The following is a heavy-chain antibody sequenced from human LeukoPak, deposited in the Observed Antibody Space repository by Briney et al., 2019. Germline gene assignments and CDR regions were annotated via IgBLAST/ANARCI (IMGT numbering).Heavy chain of an antibody. CDR3: ARVRTITGTTPVDY. D-gene: IGHD1-20*01. CDR2: ISSSSSYI. J-gene: IGHJ4*02. V-gene: IGHV3-21*01. Sequence: GGSLRLSCAASGFTFSSYSMNWVRQAPGKGLEWVSSISSSSSYIYYADSVKGRFTISRDNAKNPLYLQMNSLRAEDTAVYYCARVRTITGTTPVDYWGQGTLVTVSS. CDR1: GFTFSSYS.